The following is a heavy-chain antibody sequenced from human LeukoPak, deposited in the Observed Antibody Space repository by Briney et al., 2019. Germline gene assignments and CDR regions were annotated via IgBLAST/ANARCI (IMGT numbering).Heavy chain of an antibody. CDR2: IIPTFGTA. CDR3: ARGKYQQLGWFDP. J-gene: IGHJ5*02. Sequence: SVKVSCKASGGTFSSYAISWVRQAPGQGLEWMGGIIPTFGTANYAQKFQGRVTITTDESTSTAYMELSSLRSEDTAVYYCARGKYQQLGWFDPWGQGTLVTVTS. CDR1: GGTFSSYA. V-gene: IGHV1-69*05. D-gene: IGHD2-2*01.